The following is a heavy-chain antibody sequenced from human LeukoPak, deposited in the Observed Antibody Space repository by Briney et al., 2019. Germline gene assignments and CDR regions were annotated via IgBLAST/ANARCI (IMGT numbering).Heavy chain of an antibody. V-gene: IGHV1-2*04. CDR2: INPNSGGT. Sequence: ASVKVSRKASGYTFTGYYMHWVRQAPGQGLEWMGWINPNSGGTNYAQKFQGWVTMTRDTSISTAYMELSRLRSDDTAVYYCARYGSGTNPPFDYWGQGTLVTVSS. D-gene: IGHD3-10*01. CDR1: GYTFTGYY. CDR3: ARYGSGTNPPFDY. J-gene: IGHJ4*02.